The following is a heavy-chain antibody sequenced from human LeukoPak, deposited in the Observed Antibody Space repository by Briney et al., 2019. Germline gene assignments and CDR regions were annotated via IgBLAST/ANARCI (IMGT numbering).Heavy chain of an antibody. CDR1: GFTFSRYG. CDR2: TWYDGSNR. V-gene: IGHV3-33*06. Sequence: GGSLRLSCAASGFTFSRYGMHWVRQAPGKGLEWVAVTWYDGSNRKYAESVKGRFTISRDNSKNTLYLQMNGLRAEDTAVYYCAKSSDPALDALNIWGQGTKVTVSS. D-gene: IGHD2-2*01. CDR3: AKSSDPALDALNI. J-gene: IGHJ3*02.